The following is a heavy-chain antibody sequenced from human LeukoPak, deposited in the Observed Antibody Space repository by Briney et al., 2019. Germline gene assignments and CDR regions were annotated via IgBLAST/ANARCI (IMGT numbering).Heavy chain of an antibody. J-gene: IGHJ4*02. CDR3: ARGAEYSYGYYFDY. V-gene: IGHV4-61*02. CDR1: GGSISSGRYY. CDR2: IYTSGST. D-gene: IGHD5-18*01. Sequence: PSQTLSLTCTVSGGSISSGRYYWNWTRQPAGKGLEWIGRIYTSGSTNYNTSLKSRVTISVDPSKNQFSLKLSSVTAADTAVYYCARGAEYSYGYYFDYWGQGPLVTVSS.